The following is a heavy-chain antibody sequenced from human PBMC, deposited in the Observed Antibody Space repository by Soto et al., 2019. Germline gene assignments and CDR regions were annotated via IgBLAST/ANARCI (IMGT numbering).Heavy chain of an antibody. V-gene: IGHV1-69*13. CDR3: ARLTPGYSYGPFDY. CDR2: IIPIFGTA. D-gene: IGHD5-18*01. J-gene: IGHJ4*02. Sequence: ASVKVSCKASGGTFSSYAISWVRQAPGQGLEWMGGIIPIFGTANYAQKFQGRVTITADESTSTAYMELSSLRSEDTAVYYCARLTPGYSYGPFDYWGQGTLVTVSS. CDR1: GGTFSSYA.